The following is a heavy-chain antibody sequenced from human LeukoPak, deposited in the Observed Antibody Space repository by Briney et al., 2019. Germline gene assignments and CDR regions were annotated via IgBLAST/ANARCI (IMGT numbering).Heavy chain of an antibody. CDR1: GYTFTSYY. CDR2: INTSGGYA. J-gene: IGHJ4*02. D-gene: IGHD3-22*01. CDR3: AKGNSGYYFDY. V-gene: IGHV1-46*04. Sequence: APVKVSCKSSGYTFTSYYMYWVRQAPGQGLEWMGIINTSGGYAYYADSVRGRFTISRDNSKNTLYLQMSSLRAEDTALYYCAKGNSGYYFDYWGQGSLVTVSS.